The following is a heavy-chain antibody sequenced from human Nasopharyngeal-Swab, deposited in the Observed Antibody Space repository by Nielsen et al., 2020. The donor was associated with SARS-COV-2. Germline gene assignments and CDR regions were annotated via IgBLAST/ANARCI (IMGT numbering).Heavy chain of an antibody. D-gene: IGHD1-1*01. Sequence: GESLKISCAASGFTFNSYAMHWVRQAPGKGLEWVAVISYDGSNKYYADSVKGRFTISRDNSKNTLYMQMNSLRAEDTAVYYCAKPINNWNDYYYYGMDVWGQGTTVTVSS. CDR2: ISYDGSNK. CDR1: GFTFNSYA. CDR3: AKPINNWNDYYYYGMDV. J-gene: IGHJ6*02. V-gene: IGHV3-30-3*02.